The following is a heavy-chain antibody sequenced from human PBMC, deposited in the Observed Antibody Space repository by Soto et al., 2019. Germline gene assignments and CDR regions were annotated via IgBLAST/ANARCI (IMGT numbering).Heavy chain of an antibody. CDR3: ARAHPSDYCSGGSCYFDY. CDR1: GGTFSSYA. CDR2: IIPIFGTA. D-gene: IGHD2-15*01. J-gene: IGHJ4*02. V-gene: IGHV1-69*13. Sequence: GASVKVSCKASGGTFSSYAISWVRQAPGQGLEWMGGIIPIFGTANYAQKFQGRVTITADESTSTAYMELSSLRSEDTAVYYCARAHPSDYCSGGSCYFDYWGQGTLVTVSS.